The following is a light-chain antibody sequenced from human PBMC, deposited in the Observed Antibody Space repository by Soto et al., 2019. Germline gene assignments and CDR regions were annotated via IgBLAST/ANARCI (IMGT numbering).Light chain of an antibody. CDR3: QQYGSLPKT. Sequence: GLTQYKGTLSLSPGERATLSCRASQSVSNNYLAWYQQKSGQAPRLLIYGAFSRANGIPVRFSGSASGTDFTLIISRLEPEDVAVYYCQQYGSLPKTFGQGTKVDIK. V-gene: IGKV3-20*01. CDR2: GAF. CDR1: QSVSNNY. J-gene: IGKJ1*01.